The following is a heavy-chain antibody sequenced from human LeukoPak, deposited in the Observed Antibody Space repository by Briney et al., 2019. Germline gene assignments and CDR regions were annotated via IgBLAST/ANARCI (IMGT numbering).Heavy chain of an antibody. CDR1: GFTFSSYA. CDR3: AREKPKGDYVMGY. CDR2: ISYDGSNK. J-gene: IGHJ4*02. D-gene: IGHD4-17*01. Sequence: PGGSLRLSCAASGFTFSSYAMHWVRQAPGKGLEWVAVISYDGSNKYYADSVKGRFTISRDNSKNTLYLQMNSLRAEDTAVYYCAREKPKGDYVMGYWGQGTLVTVSS. V-gene: IGHV3-30*04.